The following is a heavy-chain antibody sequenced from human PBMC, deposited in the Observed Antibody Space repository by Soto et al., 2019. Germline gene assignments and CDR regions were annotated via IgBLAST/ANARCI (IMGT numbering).Heavy chain of an antibody. CDR2: MSAYNGNT. J-gene: IGHJ4*02. D-gene: IGHD6-13*01. Sequence: QVPLVQSGAEVKKPGASVKVSCKASGYTFTSYGISWVRQAPGQGLEWMGWMSAYNGNTNYAQKLQGRVTMTRDTSTSTAYMDLRSLRSDDTAVYYCARDAPTIAAQDDYWGQGTLVTVSS. CDR3: ARDAPTIAAQDDY. V-gene: IGHV1-18*01. CDR1: GYTFTSYG.